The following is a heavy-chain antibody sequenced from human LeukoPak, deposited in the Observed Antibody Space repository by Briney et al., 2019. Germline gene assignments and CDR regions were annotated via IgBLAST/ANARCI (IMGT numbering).Heavy chain of an antibody. CDR2: IYPGDSDT. Sequence: GESLKISCKGSGYSFTSYWIGWVRQMPGKGLEWMGIIYPGDSDTRYSPSFQGQVTISADKSISTAYLQWSSLKASDTAMYYCAVFDFLFGEIDNWFDPWGQGTQVTVSS. V-gene: IGHV5-51*01. CDR1: GYSFTSYW. CDR3: AVFDFLFGEIDNWFDP. J-gene: IGHJ5*02. D-gene: IGHD3-16*01.